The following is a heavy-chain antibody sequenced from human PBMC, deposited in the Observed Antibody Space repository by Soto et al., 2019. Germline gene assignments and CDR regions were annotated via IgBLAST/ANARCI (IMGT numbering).Heavy chain of an antibody. J-gene: IGHJ5*02. CDR1: GGSISSYY. CDR2: IYYSGST. V-gene: IGHV4-59*01. CDR3: ARVLGVGRDWFDP. Sequence: QVQLQESGPGLMKPSETLSLTCSVSGGSISSYYWSWIRQPPGKGLEWIGYIYYSGSTNYNPSLKSRVTISVDTSKNQFSLKLSSVTAADTAVYYCARVLGVGRDWFDPWGQGTLVTVSS. D-gene: IGHD3-16*01.